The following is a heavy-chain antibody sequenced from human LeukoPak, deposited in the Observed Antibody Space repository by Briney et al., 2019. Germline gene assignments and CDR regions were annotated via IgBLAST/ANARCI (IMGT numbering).Heavy chain of an antibody. CDR3: ARGSLQLPWCVCDY. CDR2: MNPNSGGT. J-gene: IGHJ4*02. Sequence: ASVKVSCKASGYSFTGYYMHWVRQAPGQGLEWMGWMNPNSGGTIYAQKFQGRVTMTRDTSISTAYMELSSLRSDDTAIYYCARGSLQLPWCVCDYWGQGTLVTVSS. CDR1: GYSFTGYY. D-gene: IGHD4-23*01. V-gene: IGHV1-2*02.